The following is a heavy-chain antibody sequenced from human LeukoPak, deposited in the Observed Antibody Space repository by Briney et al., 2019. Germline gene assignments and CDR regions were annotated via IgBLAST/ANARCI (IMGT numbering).Heavy chain of an antibody. Sequence: EGSLRLSCAASGFTFSSYTMHWGRQAPDKGLEWGALISYDGSKQYYADSVKGRFIISRDNSKNTLYLQMNSLRAEDTAVYYCASLTYCYYRRVDYFFDYGGQGSLVTVS. CDR3: ASLTYCYYRRVDYFFDY. J-gene: IGHJ4*02. D-gene: IGHD3-22*01. CDR1: GFTFSSYT. CDR2: ISYDGSKQ. V-gene: IGHV3-30*04.